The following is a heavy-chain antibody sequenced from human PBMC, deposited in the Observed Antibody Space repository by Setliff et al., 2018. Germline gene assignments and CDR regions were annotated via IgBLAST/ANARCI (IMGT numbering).Heavy chain of an antibody. D-gene: IGHD4-17*01. CDR1: GGTFSSYA. Sequence: SVKVSCKASGGTFSSYAISWVRQAPGQGLEWMGGIIPIFGTANYAQKFQGRVTITTDESTSTAYMELSSLRSEDTAVYYCARVTPGPPYGPLGYWGQGTLVTVSS. CDR2: IIPIFGTA. J-gene: IGHJ4*02. CDR3: ARVTPGPPYGPLGY. V-gene: IGHV1-69*05.